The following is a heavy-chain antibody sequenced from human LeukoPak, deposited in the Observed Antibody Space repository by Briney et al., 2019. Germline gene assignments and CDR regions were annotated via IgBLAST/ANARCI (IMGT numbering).Heavy chain of an antibody. CDR2: ITDSGGST. CDR1: GFTFSNYA. V-gene: IGHV3-23*01. D-gene: IGHD6-19*01. CDR3: ARDTAYSSDWAPCEF. J-gene: IGHJ4*02. Sequence: GGSLRLSCAASGFTFSNYAMTWVRQAPGMGLGLKWVSTITDSGGSTYYADSVKGRFTISRDNSKNTLFLQMNSLRPEDTAVYYCARDTAYSSDWAPCEFWGQGILVTVSS.